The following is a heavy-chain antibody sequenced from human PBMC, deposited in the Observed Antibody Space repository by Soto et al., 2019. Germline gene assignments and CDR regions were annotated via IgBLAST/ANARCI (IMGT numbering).Heavy chain of an antibody. V-gene: IGHV1-18*04. CDR1: GYTFTSYG. D-gene: IGHD2-15*01. CDR2: ISAYNGNT. Sequence: RASVKVSCKASGYTFTSYGISWVRQAPGQGLEWMGWISAYNGNTNYAQKLQGRVTMTTDTSTSTAYMELRSLRSDDTAVYYCARVWGYCSGGSCAYNWFDPWGQGTLVTVSS. J-gene: IGHJ5*02. CDR3: ARVWGYCSGGSCAYNWFDP.